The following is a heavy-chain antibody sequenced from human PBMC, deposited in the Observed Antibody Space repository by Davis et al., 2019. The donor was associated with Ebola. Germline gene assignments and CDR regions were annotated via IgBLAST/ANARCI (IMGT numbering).Heavy chain of an antibody. V-gene: IGHV3-49*04. Sequence: GESLKISCAASGFTFSNAWMNWVRQAPGKGLEWVGFIRSKAYGGTTEYAASVKGRFTISRDDSKSIAYLQMNSLKTEDTAVYYCTRVYDFWSGSPPDYWGQGTLVTVSS. CDR1: GFTFSNAW. D-gene: IGHD3-3*01. CDR2: IRSKAYGGTT. CDR3: TRVYDFWSGSPPDY. J-gene: IGHJ4*02.